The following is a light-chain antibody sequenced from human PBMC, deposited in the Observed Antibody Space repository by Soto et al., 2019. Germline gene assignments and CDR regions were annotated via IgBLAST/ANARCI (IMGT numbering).Light chain of an antibody. CDR1: SSDIGGYNY. J-gene: IGLJ1*01. CDR3: SSYTSSSTYYV. CDR2: DVS. Sequence: QSALTQPASVSGSPGQSITISCTGTSSDIGGYNYVSWYQHHPGKAPKLMIYDVSNRPSGVSNRFSGSKSGNTASLTISGLQAEDEADYYCSSYTSSSTYYVFGIGTKLTVL. V-gene: IGLV2-14*03.